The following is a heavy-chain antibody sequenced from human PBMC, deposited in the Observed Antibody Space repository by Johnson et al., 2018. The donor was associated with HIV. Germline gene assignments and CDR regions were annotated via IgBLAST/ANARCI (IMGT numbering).Heavy chain of an antibody. CDR3: ARDAKYYYDSSGYYYEHDAFDI. CDR2: IKQDGSEK. V-gene: IGHV3-7*05. Sequence: VKLVESGGGLVQPGGSLRLSCAASRFTFSNYWMSWVRQAPGKGLEWVANIKQDGSEKYYVDSVKGRFTISRDNAKNSLYLQMNSLRAEDTAVYYCARDAKYYYDSSGYYYEHDAFDIWGQGTMVTVSS. CDR1: RFTFSNYW. D-gene: IGHD3-22*01. J-gene: IGHJ3*02.